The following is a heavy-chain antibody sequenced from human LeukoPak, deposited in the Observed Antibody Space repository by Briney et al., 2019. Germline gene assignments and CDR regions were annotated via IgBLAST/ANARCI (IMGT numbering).Heavy chain of an antibody. CDR2: IYTSGST. Sequence: SETLSLTCTVSGGSISSYYWSWIRQPAGKGLEWIGRIYTSGSTNYNPSLKSRVTMSVDTSKNQFSLKLSSVTAADTAVYYCARGIVVVPAADYYGMDVWGQGTTVTVSS. CDR1: GGSISSYY. CDR3: ARGIVVVPAADYYGMDV. D-gene: IGHD2-2*01. J-gene: IGHJ6*02. V-gene: IGHV4-4*07.